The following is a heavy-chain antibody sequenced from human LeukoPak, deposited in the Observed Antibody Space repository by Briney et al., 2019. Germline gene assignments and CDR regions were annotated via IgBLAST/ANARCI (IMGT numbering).Heavy chain of an antibody. CDR3: ARGEGYSSGWYGF. CDR1: GFTFSSYA. CDR2: TSYDGGNK. Sequence: GGSLRLSCAASGFTFSSYAMHWVRQAPGKGLEWVAVTSYDGGNKYYADSVKGRFTISRDNSKNTLYLQMNSLRAEDTAVYYCARGEGYSSGWYGFWGQGTLVTVSS. D-gene: IGHD6-19*01. V-gene: IGHV3-30*04. J-gene: IGHJ5*01.